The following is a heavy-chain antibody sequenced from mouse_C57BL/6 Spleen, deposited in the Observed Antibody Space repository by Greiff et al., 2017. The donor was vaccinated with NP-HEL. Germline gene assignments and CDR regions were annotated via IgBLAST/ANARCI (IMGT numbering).Heavy chain of an antibody. J-gene: IGHJ4*01. CDR1: GYSFTGYY. Sequence: VQLQQSGPELVKPGASVKISCKASGYSFTGYYMNWVKQSPEKSLEWIGEINPSTGGTTYNQKFKAKATLTVDKSSSTAYMQLKSLTSEDSAVYYCARGYYGSPYAMDYWGQGTSVTVSS. D-gene: IGHD1-1*01. V-gene: IGHV1-42*01. CDR3: ARGYYGSPYAMDY. CDR2: INPSTGGT.